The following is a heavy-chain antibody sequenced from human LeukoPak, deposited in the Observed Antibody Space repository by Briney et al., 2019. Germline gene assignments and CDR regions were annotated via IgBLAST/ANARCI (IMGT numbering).Heavy chain of an antibody. CDR2: IGGSGGT. CDR3: VQLLDDSSGFDY. J-gene: IGHJ4*02. CDR1: GFTFRSYA. D-gene: IGHD3-22*01. Sequence: GGSLRLSCTGSGFTFRSYALSWVRQAPGTGLEWVSAIGGSGGTYYADSVKGRFTISRDNSKNALYLQMNGLRAEDTAVYYCVQLLDDSSGFDYWGQGTLVTVSS. V-gene: IGHV3-23*01.